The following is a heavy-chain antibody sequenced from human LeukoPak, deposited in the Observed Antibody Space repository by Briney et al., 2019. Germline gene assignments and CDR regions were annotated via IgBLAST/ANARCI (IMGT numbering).Heavy chain of an antibody. CDR1: GFTFSDYY. Sequence: GGSLRLSCAASGFTFSDYYMSWILQAPRKGLEWVSYISSSGSTIYYADSVKGRFTISRDNAKNSLYLQMNSLRAEDTAVYYCARDFTMVRGVIGYWGQGTLVTVSS. CDR2: ISSSGSTI. J-gene: IGHJ4*02. V-gene: IGHV3-11*01. D-gene: IGHD3-10*01. CDR3: ARDFTMVRGVIGY.